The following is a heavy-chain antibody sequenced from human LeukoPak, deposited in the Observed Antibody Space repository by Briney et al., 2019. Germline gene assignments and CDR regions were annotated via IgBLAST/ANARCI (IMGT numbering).Heavy chain of an antibody. CDR2: ISGSGGST. J-gene: IGHJ5*02. Sequence: GASLRLSCAASGFTFSSYAMSWVRQAPGKGLEWVSAISGSGGSTYYADSVKGRFTISRDNSKNALYLQMNSLRAEDTAVYYCANGDSSGYYYFNWFDPWGQGTLVTVPS. D-gene: IGHD3-22*01. CDR1: GFTFSSYA. V-gene: IGHV3-23*01. CDR3: ANGDSSGYYYFNWFDP.